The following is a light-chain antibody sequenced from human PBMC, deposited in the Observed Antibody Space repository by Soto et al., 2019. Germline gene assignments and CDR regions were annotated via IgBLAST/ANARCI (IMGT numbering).Light chain of an antibody. CDR1: QDIRSNY. Sequence: ETVLTQSPGTLSLSPGERATLSCRASQDIRSNYLAWYRQTPGQAPRLLIYGASKRASGIADRFSGSGSGTDFTLINSRLEPEDFALYYCQQYDSSPWTFGQGTKVEIK. CDR3: QQYDSSPWT. J-gene: IGKJ1*01. CDR2: GAS. V-gene: IGKV3-20*01.